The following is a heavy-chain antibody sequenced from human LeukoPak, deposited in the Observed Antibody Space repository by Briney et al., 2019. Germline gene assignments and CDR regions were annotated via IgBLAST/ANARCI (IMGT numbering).Heavy chain of an antibody. Sequence: SETLSLTCTVSGFTISSHFWSWLRQAPGKRLEWIGNIYNSGTTNYNPSLNSRVPISVDTSRNHLSLQLTSVTAADTAMDYCAGATQWLAFDYWGRGTLVTVSS. CDR3: AGATQWLAFDY. CDR2: IYNSGTT. V-gene: IGHV4-59*11. D-gene: IGHD6-19*01. J-gene: IGHJ4*02. CDR1: GFTISSHF.